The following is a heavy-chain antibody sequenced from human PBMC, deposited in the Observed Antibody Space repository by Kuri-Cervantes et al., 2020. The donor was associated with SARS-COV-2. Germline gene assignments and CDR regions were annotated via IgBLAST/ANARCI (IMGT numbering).Heavy chain of an antibody. D-gene: IGHD5-12*01. CDR2: ISSSSTI. V-gene: IGHV3-48*02. CDR3: VRDANYGSRLPRKFDY. Sequence: GGSLRLSCAASGFTFSSYSMNWVRQAPGKGLEWVSYISSSSTIYYADSVKGRFTISRDNAKNSLYLQMNSLRDEDTAVYYCVRDANYGSRLPRKFDYWGQGTLVTVSS. J-gene: IGHJ4*02. CDR1: GFTFSSYS.